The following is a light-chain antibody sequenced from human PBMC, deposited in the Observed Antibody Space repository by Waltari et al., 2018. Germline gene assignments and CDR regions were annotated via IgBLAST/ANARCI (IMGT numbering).Light chain of an antibody. CDR1: ELSKPY. V-gene: IGLV3-25*03. Sequence: SSELTQPPPVPVSRGQAARIPCPGVELSKPYGFWYHQKPGHAPLLLIYKDTERPSGIPERFSGGTSGTAVTLTISGGQAEDESDYYCQSVDTTRNVVLFGGGTKLTVL. CDR3: QSVDTTRNVVL. J-gene: IGLJ2*01. CDR2: KDT.